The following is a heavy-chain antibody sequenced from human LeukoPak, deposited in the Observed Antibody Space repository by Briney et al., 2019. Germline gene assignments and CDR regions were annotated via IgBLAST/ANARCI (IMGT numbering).Heavy chain of an antibody. CDR3: TKDLIYCSSTSCYEPGGYYYVY. CDR1: GFTFSSYA. V-gene: IGHV3-23*01. CDR2: ISGSGGST. Sequence: PGRSLRLSCAASGFTFSSYAMSWVRQAPGKGLEWVSAISGSGGSTYYADSVKGRFTISRDNSKNTLYLQMNSLRAEDTAVYYCTKDLIYCSSTSCYEPGGYYYVYWGQGTLVTVSS. J-gene: IGHJ4*02. D-gene: IGHD2-2*01.